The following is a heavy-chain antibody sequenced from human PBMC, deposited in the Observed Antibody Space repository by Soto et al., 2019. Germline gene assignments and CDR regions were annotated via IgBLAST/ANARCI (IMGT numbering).Heavy chain of an antibody. V-gene: IGHV5-10-1*01. J-gene: IGHJ6*02. CDR2: IDPSDSYT. Sequence: HWESLKISCKGSGYSFTSYWISRVRQMPGKGLEWMGRIDPSDSYTNYSPSFQGHVTISADKSISTAYLQWSSLKASDTAMYYCAVRKRSLAARSNYYYYGMDVWGQGTKVTVSS. CDR3: AVRKRSLAARSNYYYYGMDV. D-gene: IGHD6-6*01. CDR1: GYSFTSYW.